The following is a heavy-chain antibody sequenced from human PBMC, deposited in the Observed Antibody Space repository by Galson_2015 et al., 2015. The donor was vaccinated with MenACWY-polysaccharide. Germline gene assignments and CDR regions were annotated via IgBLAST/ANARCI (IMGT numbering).Heavy chain of an antibody. V-gene: IGHV4-38-2*01. D-gene: IGHD1-26*01. CDR1: DYSIRSGYF. Sequence: ETLSLTCAVSDYSIRSGYFWGWLRQPPGKGLEWIASIFHSGTTCYNPSLKSRVTISVDTSKNQFSLKLSSVTAADTAVYYCARVEKYSGSFYILYWGQGILVTVSS. CDR3: ARVEKYSGSFYILY. J-gene: IGHJ4*02. CDR2: IFHSGTT.